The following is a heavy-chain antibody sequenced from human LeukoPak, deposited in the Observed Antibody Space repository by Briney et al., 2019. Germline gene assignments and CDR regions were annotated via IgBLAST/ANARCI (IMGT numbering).Heavy chain of an antibody. D-gene: IGHD3-3*01. CDR3: TTTPTKYYDFWSAYNDY. CDR1: GFTFTNAW. Sequence: GGSLRLSCAASGFTFTNAWMNWVRQAPGKGLEWVGRIKSKTDGGTTDYAAPVKGRFTISRDDSKNTPYLQMNSLKTEDTAVYYCTTTPTKYYDFWSAYNDYWGQGTLVTVSP. V-gene: IGHV3-15*07. J-gene: IGHJ4*02. CDR2: IKSKTDGGTT.